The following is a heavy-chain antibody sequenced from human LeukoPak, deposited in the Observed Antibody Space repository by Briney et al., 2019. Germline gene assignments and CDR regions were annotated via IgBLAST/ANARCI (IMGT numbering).Heavy chain of an antibody. D-gene: IGHD4-23*01. V-gene: IGHV4-61*02. CDR1: GGSISSGSYY. CDR2: IYTSGST. CDR3: ARDHSGGSDAFDI. J-gene: IGHJ3*02. Sequence: PSQTLSLTCTVSGGSISSGSYYWSWIRQPAGKGLEWIGRIYTSGSTNYNPSLKSRVTISVDTSKNQFSLKLSSVTAADTAVYYCARDHSGGSDAFDIWGQGTMVTVSS.